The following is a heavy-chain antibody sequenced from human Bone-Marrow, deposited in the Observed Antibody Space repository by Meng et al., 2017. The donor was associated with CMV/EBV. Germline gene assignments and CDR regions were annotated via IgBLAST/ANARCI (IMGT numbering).Heavy chain of an antibody. V-gene: IGHV4-39*07. CDR1: GGSISSSSYY. Sequence: SETLSLTCTVSGGSISSSSYYWGWIRQPPGKGLEWIGSIYYSGSTYYNPSLKSRVTISVDTSKNQFSPKLSSVTAADTAVYYCARGYCSSTSCYTMRYWGQGTLVTVSS. CDR3: ARGYCSSTSCYTMRY. J-gene: IGHJ4*02. D-gene: IGHD2-2*02. CDR2: IYYSGST.